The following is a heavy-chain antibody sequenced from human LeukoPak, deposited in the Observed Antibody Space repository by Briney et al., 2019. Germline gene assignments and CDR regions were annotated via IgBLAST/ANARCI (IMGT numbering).Heavy chain of an antibody. J-gene: IGHJ4*02. V-gene: IGHV1-8*01. CDR1: GYTFTSHD. D-gene: IGHD7-27*01. Sequence: ASVKVTCKASGYTFTSHDINWVRQATGQGLEWMGWMSPNSGDTGYAQKFQGRVTMTSDSSISTAYMELSSLRSEDTAIYYCVRTPPNWGFDYWGQGTLVTVSS. CDR2: MSPNSGDT. CDR3: VRTPPNWGFDY.